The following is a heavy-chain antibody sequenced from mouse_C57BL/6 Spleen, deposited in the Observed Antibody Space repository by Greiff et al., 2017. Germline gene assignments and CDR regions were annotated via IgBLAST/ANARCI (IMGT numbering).Heavy chain of an antibody. Sequence: VQLQQSGPELVKPGASVKISCKASGYAFSSSWMNWVKQRPGKGLEWIGRIYPGDGDTNYNGKFKGKATLTADKSSSTAYMQLSSLTSEDSAVYFCARYDYDAGDYFDYWGQGTTLTVSS. CDR3: ARYDYDAGDYFDY. CDR1: GYAFSSSW. V-gene: IGHV1-82*01. CDR2: IYPGDGDT. J-gene: IGHJ2*01. D-gene: IGHD2-4*01.